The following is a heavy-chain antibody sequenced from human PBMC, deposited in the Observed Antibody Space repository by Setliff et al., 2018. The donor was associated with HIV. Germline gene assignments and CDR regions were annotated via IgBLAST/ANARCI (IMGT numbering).Heavy chain of an antibody. CDR3: ARNKDRYGAIDY. CDR1: GGSISSSTYY. Sequence: SETLSLTCSVSGGSISSSTYYWGWVRQPPGKGLEWIGYISYSGTTDYNPSLNTRVTISLDTAKKQFSLRPNLVTAGDTALYYCARNKDRYGAIDYWGQGTLVTVSS. D-gene: IGHD3-9*01. CDR2: ISYSGTT. V-gene: IGHV4-61*05. J-gene: IGHJ4*02.